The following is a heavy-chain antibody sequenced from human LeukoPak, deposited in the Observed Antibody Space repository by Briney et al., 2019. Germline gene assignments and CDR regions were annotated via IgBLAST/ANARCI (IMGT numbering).Heavy chain of an antibody. V-gene: IGHV4-39*07. Sequence: SETLSLTCTISDDSISSNRYFWAWIRQPPGGGLEWIASINYNWRTYYNPSLTSRVTISLDTSRNQFSLKLNSVTAADTAVYYCARDGGYYGSGSYPELVYWGQGTLVTVSS. CDR1: DDSISSNRYF. CDR3: ARDGGYYGSGSYPELVY. J-gene: IGHJ4*02. CDR2: INYNWRT. D-gene: IGHD3-10*01.